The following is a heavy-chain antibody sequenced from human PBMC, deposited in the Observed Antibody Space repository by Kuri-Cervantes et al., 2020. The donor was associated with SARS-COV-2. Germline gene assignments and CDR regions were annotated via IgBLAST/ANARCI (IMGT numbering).Heavy chain of an antibody. D-gene: IGHD2-21*01. Sequence: ASVKVSCKAPETTFPNYDINWVRQATGQGLEWMGVVKTNSGNTLYAQIFQGRVTMTRDTSTSTVYLELSSLTSEDTAIYYCYCAPKEGFDSWGQGTLVTVSS. J-gene: IGHJ4*02. CDR3: YCAPKEGFDS. CDR2: VKTNSGNT. V-gene: IGHV1-8*01. CDR1: ETTFPNYD.